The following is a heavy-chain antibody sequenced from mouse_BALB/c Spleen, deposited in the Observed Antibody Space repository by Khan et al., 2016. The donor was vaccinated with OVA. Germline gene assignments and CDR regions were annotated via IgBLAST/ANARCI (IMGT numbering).Heavy chain of an antibody. CDR3: TRHGDVAWFTD. D-gene: IGHD2-13*01. Sequence: VQLQQSGPELMKPGTSVKISCKASGYSFTTYYIHWVMQSHETSLEWIGYIDPFSGGTTYNQKFKGKATLTVDKSSSTAYIHLSNLTSEDSAVFYCTRHGDVAWFTDWGQGTLRTGSA. V-gene: IGHV1S135*01. CDR2: IDPFSGGT. CDR1: GYSFTTYY. J-gene: IGHJ3*01.